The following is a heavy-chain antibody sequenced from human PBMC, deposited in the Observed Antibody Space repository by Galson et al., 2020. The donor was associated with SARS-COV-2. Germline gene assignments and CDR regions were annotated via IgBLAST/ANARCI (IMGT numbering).Heavy chain of an antibody. V-gene: IGHV1-2*02. CDR2: NNPNSGRK. CDR1: GHTHTGYY. D-gene: IGHD6-19*01. Sequence: ASVKVTRTDPGHTHTGYYITGLRTAPGQGRGWMACNNPNSGRKNYAQTLQGTDTMTRDTSISTAYMELSRLRSDDTAVYYCARGGVNSSGWRTYYYYGMDVWGQGTTVTVSS. J-gene: IGHJ6*02. CDR3: ARGGVNSSGWRTYYYYGMDV.